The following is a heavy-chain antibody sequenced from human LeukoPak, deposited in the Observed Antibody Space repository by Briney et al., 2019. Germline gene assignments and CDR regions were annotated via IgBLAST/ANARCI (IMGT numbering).Heavy chain of an antibody. J-gene: IGHJ4*02. Sequence: GGSLRLSCAASGFTFSSYGMHWVRQAPGKGLEWVAVIWYDGSNKYYADSVKGRFTISRHDSKNTVYLQMNSLRPEDTALYYCARVAPGYTYAYGAPYYFDNWGQGTLVTVSS. V-gene: IGHV3-33*01. CDR2: IWYDGSNK. CDR3: ARVAPGYTYAYGAPYYFDN. D-gene: IGHD5-18*01. CDR1: GFTFSSYG.